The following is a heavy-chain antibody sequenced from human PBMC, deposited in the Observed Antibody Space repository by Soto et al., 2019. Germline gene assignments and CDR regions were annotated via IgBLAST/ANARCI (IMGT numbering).Heavy chain of an antibody. CDR2: IYYSGST. CDR1: GGSISSYY. D-gene: IGHD6-13*01. J-gene: IGHJ5*02. Sequence: SETLSLTCTVSGGSISSYYWSWTRQPPGKGLEWIGYIYYSGSTNYNPSLKSRVTISVDTSKNQFSLKLSSVTAADTAVYYCARGSVAAAGVNWFDPWGQGTLVTVSS. CDR3: ARGSVAAAGVNWFDP. V-gene: IGHV4-59*01.